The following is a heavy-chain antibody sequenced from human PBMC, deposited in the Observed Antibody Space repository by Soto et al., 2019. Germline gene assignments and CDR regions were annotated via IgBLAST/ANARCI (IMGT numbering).Heavy chain of an antibody. V-gene: IGHV3-74*01. J-gene: IGHJ4*02. CDR1: GFTIGNNW. CDR3: ARIGTYYDSSGFLY. Sequence: EVQLVESGGGLVQPGGSLRLSCVVSGFTIGNNWMHWVRQAPGKGLVWVSRINSDGTTTNYADSVKGRFTISRDNAKDTLYLQMDSLRAEDTAVYYCARIGTYYDSSGFLYWGQGTLVTVSS. D-gene: IGHD3-22*01. CDR2: INSDGTTT.